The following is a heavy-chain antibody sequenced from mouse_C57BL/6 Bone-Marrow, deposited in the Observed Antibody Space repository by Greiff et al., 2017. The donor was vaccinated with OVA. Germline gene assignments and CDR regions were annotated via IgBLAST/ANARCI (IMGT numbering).Heavy chain of an antibody. CDR1: GYTFTSYT. Sequence: QVHVKQSGAELARPGASVKMSCKASGYTFTSYTMHWVKQRPGQGLEWIGYINPSSGYTKYNQKFKDKATLTADKSSSTAYMQLSSLTSEDSAVYYCARWDYGSSWYFDVWGTGTTVTVSS. V-gene: IGHV1-4*01. CDR2: INPSSGYT. J-gene: IGHJ1*03. D-gene: IGHD1-1*01. CDR3: ARWDYGSSWYFDV.